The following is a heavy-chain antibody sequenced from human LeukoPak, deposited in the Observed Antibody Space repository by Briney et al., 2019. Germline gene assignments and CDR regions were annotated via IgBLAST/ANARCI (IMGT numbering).Heavy chain of an antibody. CDR2: IVPIFGKT. V-gene: IGHV1-69*05. J-gene: IGHJ5*02. D-gene: IGHD2-2*01. Sequence: SVKVSCKASGGSFSSNIIGWVRQAPGQGLEWMGGIVPIFGKTKYAQKFQGRVTITTDESSSTAYMELSSLRSDDTAIYYCARGCGIPASISWFDPWGQGTLVTVSS. CDR3: ARGCGIPASISWFDP. CDR1: GGSFSSNI.